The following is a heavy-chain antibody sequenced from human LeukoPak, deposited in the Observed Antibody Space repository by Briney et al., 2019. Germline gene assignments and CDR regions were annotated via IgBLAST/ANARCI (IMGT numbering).Heavy chain of an antibody. J-gene: IGHJ3*02. D-gene: IGHD3-22*01. CDR3: AKDQAGYYDSSAYYYGGDAFDI. CDR1: GFTFSSYA. Sequence: GGSLRLSCAASGFTFSSYAMSWVRQAPGKGLEWVSAISGSGGSTYYADSVKGRFTISRDNSKNTLYLQMNSLRAEDTAVYYCAKDQAGYYDSSAYYYGGDAFDIWGQGTMVTVSS. CDR2: ISGSGGST. V-gene: IGHV3-23*01.